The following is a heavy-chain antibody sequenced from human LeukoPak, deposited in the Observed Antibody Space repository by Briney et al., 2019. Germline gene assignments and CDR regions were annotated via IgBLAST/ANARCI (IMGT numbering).Heavy chain of an antibody. V-gene: IGHV1-8*03. CDR3: ARGAGYDFWSGYYSGLNY. D-gene: IGHD3-3*01. CDR1: GYTFTSYD. Sequence: GASVKVSCKASGYTFTSYDINWVRQATGQGLEWMGWMNPNSGNTGYAQKFQGRVTITRNTSISKAYMELSSLRSEDTAVYYCARGAGYDFWSGYYSGLNYWGQGTLVTVSS. J-gene: IGHJ4*02. CDR2: MNPNSGNT.